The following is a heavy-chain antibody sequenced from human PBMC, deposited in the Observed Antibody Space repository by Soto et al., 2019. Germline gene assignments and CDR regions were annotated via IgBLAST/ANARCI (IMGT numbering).Heavy chain of an antibody. J-gene: IGHJ6*03. CDR1: GYTFTSYA. CDR2: INAGNGNT. CDR3: ARDKGIAALPGYYYYMDV. V-gene: IGHV1-3*01. D-gene: IGHD6-6*01. Sequence: GASVKVSCKASGYTFTSYAMHWVRQAPGQRLEWMGWINAGNGNTKYSQKFQGRVTITRDTSASTAYMELSSLRSEDTAVYYCARDKGIAALPGYYYYMDVWGKGTTVTVSS.